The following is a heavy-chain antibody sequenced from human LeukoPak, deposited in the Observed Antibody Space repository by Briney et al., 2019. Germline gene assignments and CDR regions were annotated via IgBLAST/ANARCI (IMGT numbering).Heavy chain of an antibody. V-gene: IGHV1-69*05. J-gene: IGHJ6*03. CDR3: AGVRYFDWLLRDYYYMDV. CDR2: IIPIFGTA. Sequence: SVKVSCKASGGTFSSYAISWVRQAPGQGLESMGGIIPIFGTANYAQKFQGRVTITTDESTSTAYMELSSLRSEDTAVYYCAGVRYFDWLLRDYYYMDVWGKGTTVTVSS. D-gene: IGHD3-9*01. CDR1: GGTFSSYA.